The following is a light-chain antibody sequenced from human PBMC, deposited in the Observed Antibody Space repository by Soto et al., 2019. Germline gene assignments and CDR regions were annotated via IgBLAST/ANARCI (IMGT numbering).Light chain of an antibody. CDR2: DVD. V-gene: IGLV2-14*01. CDR1: SSDIGGYNF. J-gene: IGLJ2*01. CDR3: SSYTSSNTV. Sequence: QSALTQPASVSGSPGQSITISCTGTSSDIGGYNFVSWYQQHPGKAPKLMIYDVDNRPSGVSNRFSGSKSGNTASLTISGLQAEDEGDYYCSSYTSSNTVFGGGTQLTVL.